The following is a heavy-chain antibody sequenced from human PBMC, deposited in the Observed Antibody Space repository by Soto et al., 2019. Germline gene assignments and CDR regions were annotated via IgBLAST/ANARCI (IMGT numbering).Heavy chain of an antibody. CDR3: ARLGGDYGDDGEYFDY. J-gene: IGHJ4*02. V-gene: IGHV1-8*01. CDR1: GYTXSSYD. Sequence: SXKVSCEAAGYTXSSYDINLVRQATGQGLEWMGWMNPNSGNTGYAQKFQGRVTMTRNTSISTAYMELSSLRSEETAVYYCARLGGDYGDDGEYFDYWGQGTLGTVSS. D-gene: IGHD4-17*01. CDR2: MNPNSGNT.